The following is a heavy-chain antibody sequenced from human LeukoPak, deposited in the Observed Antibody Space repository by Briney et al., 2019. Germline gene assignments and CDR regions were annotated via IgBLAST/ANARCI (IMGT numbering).Heavy chain of an antibody. CDR1: GYSISSGYY. CDR3: ASHRGDDYGDISTWYFDL. Sequence: PSETLSLTCTVSGYSISSGYYWGWIRQPPGKGLEWIGSIYHSGSTYYNPSLKSRVTISVDKSKNQFSLKLSSVTAADTAVYYCASHRGDDYGDISTWYFDLWGRGTLVTVSS. CDR2: IYHSGST. J-gene: IGHJ2*01. V-gene: IGHV4-38-2*02. D-gene: IGHD4-17*01.